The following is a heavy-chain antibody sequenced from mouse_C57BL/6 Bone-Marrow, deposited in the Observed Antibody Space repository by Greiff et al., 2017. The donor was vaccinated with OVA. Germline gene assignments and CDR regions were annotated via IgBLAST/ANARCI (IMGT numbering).Heavy chain of an antibody. J-gene: IGHJ2*01. CDR3: TLITTVVAPFDY. D-gene: IGHD1-1*01. CDR2: IDPENGDT. Sequence: EVMLVESGAELVRPGASVKLSCTASGFNIKDDYMHWVKQRPEQGLEWIGWIDPENGDTEYASKFQGKATITADTSSNTAYLQLSSLTSEDTAVYYCTLITTVVAPFDYWGQGTTLTVSS. CDR1: GFNIKDDY. V-gene: IGHV14-4*01.